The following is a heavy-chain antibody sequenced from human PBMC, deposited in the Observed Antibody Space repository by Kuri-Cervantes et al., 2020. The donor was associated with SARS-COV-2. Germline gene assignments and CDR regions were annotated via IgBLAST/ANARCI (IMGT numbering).Heavy chain of an antibody. J-gene: IGHJ4*02. CDR2: ISSSDSYI. D-gene: IGHD3-3*01. CDR3: AKVETANLDY. CDR1: GFIFSSYS. V-gene: IGHV3-21*01. Sequence: GESLKISCAASGFIFSSYSMNWVRQAPGKGLEWVSSISSSDSYIYYADSVKGRFTISRDNAKNSLYLEMNSLRPEDTAVYYHAKVETANLDYWGQGTLVTVSS.